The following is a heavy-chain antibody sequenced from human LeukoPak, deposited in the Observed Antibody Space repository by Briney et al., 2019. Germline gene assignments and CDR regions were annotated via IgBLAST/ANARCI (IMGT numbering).Heavy chain of an antibody. CDR1: GGSFSGYY. V-gene: IGHV4-34*01. J-gene: IGHJ6*03. D-gene: IGHD2-2*01. CDR3: ARRRDCSSTSRWNKYYYYYYMDV. CDR2: INHSGST. Sequence: SETLSLTCAVYGGSFSGYYWSWIRQPPGKGLEWIGEINHSGSTNYNPSLKSRVTISVDTSKNQFSLKLSSVTAADTAVYYCARRRDCSSTSRWNKYYYYYYMDVWGKGTTVTISS.